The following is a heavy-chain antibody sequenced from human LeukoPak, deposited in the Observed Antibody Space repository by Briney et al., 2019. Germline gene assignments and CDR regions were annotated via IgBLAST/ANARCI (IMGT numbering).Heavy chain of an antibody. CDR3: ARVYDFDYYLDV. CDR2: INWNGGDT. Sequence: GGSLRLSCAASGFTFDDYGMSWVRQAPGRGLEWVSGINWNGGDTDYADSVKGRFTISRDNAKNSLYLQMNSLRAEDTALYYCARVYDFDYYLDVWGKGTTVTVSS. J-gene: IGHJ6*03. V-gene: IGHV3-20*04. CDR1: GFTFDDYG.